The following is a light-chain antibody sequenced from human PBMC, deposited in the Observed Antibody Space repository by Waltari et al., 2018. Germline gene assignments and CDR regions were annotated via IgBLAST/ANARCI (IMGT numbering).Light chain of an antibody. CDR1: ALPKQY. CDR2: KDT. Sequence: SSELTQPPSVSVSPGQTASIPCSADALPKQYGYWYQQRPGQAPVFVIYKDTERPSGIPERFSGSSSGTTFTLTISGVQAEDEADYYCQSADSSGTYVVFGAGTKLTVL. J-gene: IGLJ2*01. CDR3: QSADSSGTYVV. V-gene: IGLV3-25*03.